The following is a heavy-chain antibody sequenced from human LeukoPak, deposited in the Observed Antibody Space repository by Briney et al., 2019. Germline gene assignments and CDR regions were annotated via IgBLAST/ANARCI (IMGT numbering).Heavy chain of an antibody. D-gene: IGHD3-22*01. CDR3: ARGAAPVITIDY. Sequence: NPSETLSLTCTVSGGSISSGGYYWSWIRQHPGKGLEWIGYIYYSGSTYYNPSLKSRVTISVDTSKNQFSLKLSSVTAADTAAYYCARGAAPVITIDYWGQGTLVTVSS. V-gene: IGHV4-31*03. CDR1: GGSISSGGYY. CDR2: IYYSGST. J-gene: IGHJ4*02.